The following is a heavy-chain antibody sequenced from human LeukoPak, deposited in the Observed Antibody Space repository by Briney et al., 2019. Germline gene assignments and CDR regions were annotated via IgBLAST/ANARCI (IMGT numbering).Heavy chain of an antibody. CDR2: AYYGGDT. Sequence: PSETLSLTCTVAGDSITSSGVYWGWVRQPPGKGLEWVGCAYYGGDTYSNPSLKSRITISFDTSKNQFSLSLSSVTAADTALYFCARLFSSDWPYFYGLGAWGQGTTVTVSS. CDR3: ARLFSSDWPYFYGLGA. V-gene: IGHV4-39*01. D-gene: IGHD6-19*01. CDR1: GDSITSSGVY. J-gene: IGHJ6*02.